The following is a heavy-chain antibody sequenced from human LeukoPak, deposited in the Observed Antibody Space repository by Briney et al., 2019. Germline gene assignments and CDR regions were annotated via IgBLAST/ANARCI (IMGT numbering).Heavy chain of an antibody. CDR1: GGSISSYY. CDR2: IYYSGST. J-gene: IGHJ6*04. V-gene: IGHV4-59*01. CDR3: AGALRPSSGDYVWGSYRYRADYYGMDV. D-gene: IGHD3-16*02. Sequence: PSETLSLTCTVSGGSISSYYWSWIRQPPGKGLEWIGHIYYSGSTNYNPSLKSRVTISVDTSKNQFSLKLSSVTAADTAVYYCAGALRPSSGDYVWGSYRYRADYYGMDVWGKGTTVTVSS.